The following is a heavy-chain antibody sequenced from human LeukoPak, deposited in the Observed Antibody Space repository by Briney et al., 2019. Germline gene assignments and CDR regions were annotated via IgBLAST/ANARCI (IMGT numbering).Heavy chain of an antibody. CDR2: ISVTSSFI. V-gene: IGHV3-48*01. D-gene: IGHD2-21*01. CDR1: GFSFTTHS. J-gene: IGHJ3*02. Sequence: QPGGSLRLSCAASGFSFTTHSMNWVRQAPGKGLEWVSFISVTSSFISYADSVKGRFTISRDNGENSLYLQMNSLRAEDTAVSYCVRGLLWFEGPGAFDIWGQGAMVTVSS. CDR3: VRGLLWFEGPGAFDI.